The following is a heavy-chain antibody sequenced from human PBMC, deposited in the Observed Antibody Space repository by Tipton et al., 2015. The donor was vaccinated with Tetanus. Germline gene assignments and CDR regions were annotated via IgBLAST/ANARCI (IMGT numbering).Heavy chain of an antibody. CDR3: ARDHRLSASYAGWFDP. V-gene: IGHV4-4*07. CDR2: IYTSENT. CDR1: GGSISSYY. D-gene: IGHD1-26*01. Sequence: LRLSCTVSGGSISSYYWSWIRQPAGKGLEWIGRIYTSENTNYNPSLKSRVTMSVDTSKNQFSLKLSSVTAADTAIYYCARDHRLSASYAGWFDPWGQGTLVTVSS. J-gene: IGHJ5*02.